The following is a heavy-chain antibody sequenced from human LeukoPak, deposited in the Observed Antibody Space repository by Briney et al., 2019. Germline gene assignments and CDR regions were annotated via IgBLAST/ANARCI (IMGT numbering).Heavy chain of an antibody. Sequence: KTSETLSLTCSVAGGSISSNTYYWGWIRQPPGKGLEWIGSINYSGSTYHNASLRSRVTISVDTPKNQFSLKLSSMTAADTAVYYCARGLNRNDYGDYGYWGQGTLVTVSS. J-gene: IGHJ4*02. CDR1: GGSISSNTYY. V-gene: IGHV4-39*07. CDR3: ARGLNRNDYGDYGY. CDR2: INYSGST. D-gene: IGHD4-17*01.